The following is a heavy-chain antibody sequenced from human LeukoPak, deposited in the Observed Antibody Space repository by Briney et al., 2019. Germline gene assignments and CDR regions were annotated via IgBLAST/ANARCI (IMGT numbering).Heavy chain of an antibody. D-gene: IGHD6-19*01. J-gene: IGHJ5*02. Sequence: GGSLRLSCAASGFTFSSYEMNWVRQAPGKGLEWVSYISSSGSTIYYADSVKGRFTISRDNAKNSLYLQMNSLRAEDTAVYYCARVIEYSGWYPEKNNWFDPWGQGTLVTVSS. CDR2: ISSSGSTI. CDR1: GFTFSSYE. CDR3: ARVIEYSGWYPEKNNWFDP. V-gene: IGHV3-48*03.